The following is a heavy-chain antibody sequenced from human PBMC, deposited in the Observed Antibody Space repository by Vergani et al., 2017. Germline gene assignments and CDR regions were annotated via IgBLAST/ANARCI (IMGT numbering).Heavy chain of an antibody. CDR3: AREVPLDYYDGSGYYEPTLAFDY. CDR2: IYYSGST. D-gene: IGHD3-22*01. Sequence: QVQLQESGPGLVKPSQTLSLTCTVSGGSISSGGYYWSWIRQHPGKGLEWIGYIYYSGSTYYNPSLKSRVTISVDTSKNQFSLKLSSVTAADTAVYYCAREVPLDYYDGSGYYEPTLAFDYWGQGTLVTVSS. V-gene: IGHV4-31*03. J-gene: IGHJ4*02. CDR1: GGSISSGGYY.